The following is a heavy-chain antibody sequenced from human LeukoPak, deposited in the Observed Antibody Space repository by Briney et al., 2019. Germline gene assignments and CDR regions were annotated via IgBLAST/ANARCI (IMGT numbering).Heavy chain of an antibody. CDR1: GFTFSSYG. D-gene: IGHD3-16*01. CDR3: AKDTGDPTP. CDR2: ISYDGSNK. V-gene: IGHV3-30*18. Sequence: GGSLRLSCAASGFTFSSYGMHWVRQAPGKGLEWVAVISYDGSNKYYADSVKGRFTISRDNSKNTLYLQMNSLRAEDTAVYYCAKDTGDPTPWGQGTLVTVSS. J-gene: IGHJ5*02.